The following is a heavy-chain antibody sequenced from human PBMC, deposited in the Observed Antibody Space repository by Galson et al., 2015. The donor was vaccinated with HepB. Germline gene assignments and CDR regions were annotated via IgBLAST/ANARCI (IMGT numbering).Heavy chain of an antibody. J-gene: IGHJ3*02. CDR1: GFSLRNTGVG. D-gene: IGHD3-3*01. CDR3: AHFRFLEWFQGFDI. CDR2: LYWDTDQ. V-gene: IGHV2-5*02. Sequence: PALVKPTQTHTLTCTFSGFSLRNTGVGVGWIRQPQGKALEWLALLYWDTDQRYSPSLKSRRTITKDTPKSQVVLTMTNMDPVDTGTYYCAHFRFLEWFQGFDIWGQGTMVTVS.